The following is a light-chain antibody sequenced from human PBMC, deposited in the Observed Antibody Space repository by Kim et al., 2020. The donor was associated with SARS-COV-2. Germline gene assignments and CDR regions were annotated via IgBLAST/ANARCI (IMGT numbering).Light chain of an antibody. V-gene: IGLV6-57*03. CDR1: SGSSASNH. J-gene: IGLJ3*02. CDR3: QSYDSSNPWV. Sequence: KTVTISCTRSSGSSASNHVQWYQQRPGSAPTTVIYEDNQRPSGVPDRFSGSIDSSSNSASLTISGLKTEDEADYYCQSYDSSNPWVFGGGTQLTVL. CDR2: EDN.